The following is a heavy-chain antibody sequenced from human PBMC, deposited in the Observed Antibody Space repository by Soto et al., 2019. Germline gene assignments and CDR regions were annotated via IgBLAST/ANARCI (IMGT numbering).Heavy chain of an antibody. Sequence: GGSLRLSCAASGFTFSSYGMHWVRQAPGKGLEWVAVISYDGINKYYADSVKGRFTISRDNSKNTLYLQMNSLRAEDTAVYYCAKDKYSSGWYYWFDPWGQGTLVTVS. J-gene: IGHJ5*02. CDR1: GFTFSSYG. CDR3: AKDKYSSGWYYWFDP. D-gene: IGHD6-19*01. CDR2: ISYDGINK. V-gene: IGHV3-30*18.